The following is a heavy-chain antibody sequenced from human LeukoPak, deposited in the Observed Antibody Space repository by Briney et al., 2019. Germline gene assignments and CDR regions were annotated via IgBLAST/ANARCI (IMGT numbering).Heavy chain of an antibody. CDR1: GFTFSSYR. Sequence: GGSLTLSCAASGFTFSSYRMNWLRPAAGKGLEWVLSLRSSSCYIYYAHSVKGRFTICRVHDQNPLYLQINSLRAEDTAVYYCARDKAAAGPLDYWGQGTLVTVCS. CDR2: LRSSSCYI. CDR3: ARDKAAAGPLDY. V-gene: IGHV3-21*01. D-gene: IGHD6-13*01. J-gene: IGHJ4*02.